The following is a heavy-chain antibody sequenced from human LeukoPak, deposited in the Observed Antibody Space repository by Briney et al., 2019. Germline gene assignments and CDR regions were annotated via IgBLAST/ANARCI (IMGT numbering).Heavy chain of an antibody. Sequence: SGGSLRLSCAPSGFTLITYSMNWVRQAPGKELEWVSYISTGGSDIQYADSVKGRFTVSRDNAKNLLYLQKNRLRVEDTAVYYCARSAFATKWPNYYYGMDGRGQGTTVTVSS. CDR2: ISTGGSDI. CDR1: GFTLITYS. CDR3: ARSAFATKWPNYYYGMDG. D-gene: IGHD2-8*01. J-gene: IGHJ6*02. V-gene: IGHV3-21*01.